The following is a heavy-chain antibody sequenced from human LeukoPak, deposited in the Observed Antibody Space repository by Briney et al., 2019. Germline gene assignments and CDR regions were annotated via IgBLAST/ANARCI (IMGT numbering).Heavy chain of an antibody. J-gene: IGHJ4*02. D-gene: IGHD6-13*01. CDR1: GYTFTSYD. CDR2: MNPNSGNT. Sequence: ASVKVSCKASGYTFTSYDINWVRQATGQGLEWMGWMNPNSGNTGYAQKFQGRVTITRNTSISTAYMELSSLRSEDTAVYYCARGEVAAAGFDYWGQGTLVTVSP. CDR3: ARGEVAAAGFDY. V-gene: IGHV1-8*03.